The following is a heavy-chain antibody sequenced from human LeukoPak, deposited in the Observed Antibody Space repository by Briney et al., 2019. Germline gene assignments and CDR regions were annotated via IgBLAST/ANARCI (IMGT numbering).Heavy chain of an antibody. V-gene: IGHV1-8*01. D-gene: IGHD3-9*01. CDR2: MNPNSGNT. J-gene: IGHJ4*02. CDR3: ARGTRGDILTGYSLGY. CDR1: GYTFTSYD. Sequence: ASVKVSCKASGYTFTSYDINWVRQATGQGLEWMGWMNPNSGNTGYAQKFQGRVTMTRNTSISIAYTEVSSLRSEDTAVYYCARGTRGDILTGYSLGYWGQGTLVTVSS.